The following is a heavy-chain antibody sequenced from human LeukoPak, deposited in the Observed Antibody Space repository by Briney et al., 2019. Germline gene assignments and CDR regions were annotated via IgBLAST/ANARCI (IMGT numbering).Heavy chain of an antibody. D-gene: IGHD4-17*01. CDR1: DGSITNYD. Sequence: SETLSLTCTVSDGSITNYDWSWVRQPPGKGLEFIGHVHYSGTADYNPSLKSRVTISIDTSKKHFFLKLKSVTAADTAVYYCARGYGDFRVEGRYFHSWGQGTLVTVSS. CDR3: ARGYGDFRVEGRYFHS. CDR2: VHYSGTA. J-gene: IGHJ4*02. V-gene: IGHV4-59*01.